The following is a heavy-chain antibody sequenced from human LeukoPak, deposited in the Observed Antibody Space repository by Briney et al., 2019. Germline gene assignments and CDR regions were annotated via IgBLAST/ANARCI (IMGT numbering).Heavy chain of an antibody. CDR1: GFTFSRFG. J-gene: IGHJ4*02. CDR3: AKLGSSTAQAY. D-gene: IGHD1-26*01. CDR2: IRSDGSNK. V-gene: IGHV3-30*02. Sequence: GGSLRLSHAPSGFTFSRFGMHWFRQFPGKGLEWVAYIRSDGSNKQYADSVRGRFTISRDNSNNTLYVHLNSLRTEDTAVYYCAKLGSSTAQAYWGQGTLVIVSS.